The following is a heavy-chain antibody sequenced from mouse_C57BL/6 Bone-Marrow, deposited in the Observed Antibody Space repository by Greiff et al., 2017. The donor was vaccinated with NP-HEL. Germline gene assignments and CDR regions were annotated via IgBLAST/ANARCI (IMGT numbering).Heavy chain of an antibody. CDR2: ISSGGDYI. V-gene: IGHV5-9-1*02. Sequence: DVMLVESGEGLVKPGGSLKLSCAASGFTFSSYAMSWVRQTPEKRLEWVAYISSGGDYIYYADTVKGRFTISRDNARNTLYLQMSSLKSEDTAMYYCTRAVLLFAYWGQGTLVTVSA. J-gene: IGHJ3*01. CDR3: TRAVLLFAY. CDR1: GFTFSSYA.